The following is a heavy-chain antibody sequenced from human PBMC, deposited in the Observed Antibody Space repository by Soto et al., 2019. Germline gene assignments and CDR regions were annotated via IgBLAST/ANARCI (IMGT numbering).Heavy chain of an antibody. V-gene: IGHV1-46*01. D-gene: IGHD4-4*01. CDR1: GYTFTSYY. J-gene: IGHJ4*02. CDR3: ARDPRLQYYFDY. Sequence: QVQLVQSGAEVKKPGASVKVSCKASGYTFTSYYMHWVRQAPGQGLEWMGIINPSGGSTSYAQKFQGRVTMTRDTSTSTVYTELSSLRSEDTAVYYCARDPRLQYYFDYWGQGTLVTVSS. CDR2: INPSGGST.